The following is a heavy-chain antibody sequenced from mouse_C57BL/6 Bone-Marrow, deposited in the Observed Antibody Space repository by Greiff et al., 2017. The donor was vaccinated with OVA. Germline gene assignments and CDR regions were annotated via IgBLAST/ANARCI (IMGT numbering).Heavy chain of an antibody. CDR1: GFNIKDDY. V-gene: IGHV14-4*01. J-gene: IGHJ2*01. CDR2: IDPENGDT. CDR3: TRYDYDGLDY. D-gene: IGHD2-4*01. Sequence: EVQLKESGAELVRPGASVKLSCTASGFNIKDDYMHWVKQRPEQGLEWIGWIDPENGDTEYASKFQGKATITADTSSNTAYLQLSSLTAEDTAVYYCTRYDYDGLDYWGQGTTLTVSS.